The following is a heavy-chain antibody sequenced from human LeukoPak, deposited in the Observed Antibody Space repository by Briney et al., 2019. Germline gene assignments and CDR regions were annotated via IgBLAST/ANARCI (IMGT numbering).Heavy chain of an antibody. CDR3: ARERGRGVISPYFDS. J-gene: IGHJ4*02. CDR1: GFIVSSNY. CDR2: IYSCCDT. D-gene: IGHD3-10*01. V-gene: IGHV3-66*01. Sequence: GGSLRLSCAASGFIVSSNYMSWVRQAPGKGLELVSVIYSCCDTYYADSVKGRFTISRDNSKNTLYLQMSSLRAEDTALYFCARERGRGVISPYFDSWGQGTLVTVSS.